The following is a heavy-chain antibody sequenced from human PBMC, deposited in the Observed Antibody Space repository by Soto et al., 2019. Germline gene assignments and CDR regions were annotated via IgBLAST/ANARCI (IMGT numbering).Heavy chain of an antibody. CDR2: IIPIFGTA. Sequence: QVQLVQSGAEVKKPGSSVKVSCKASGGTFSSYAISWVRQAPGQGLEWMGGIIPIFGTANYAQKFRGRVTITADESTSRAYMELSSLRSEDTAVYYCARGRGGYGDYYFDYWGQGTLVTVSS. J-gene: IGHJ4*02. V-gene: IGHV1-69*01. D-gene: IGHD4-17*01. CDR3: ARGRGGYGDYYFDY. CDR1: GGTFSSYA.